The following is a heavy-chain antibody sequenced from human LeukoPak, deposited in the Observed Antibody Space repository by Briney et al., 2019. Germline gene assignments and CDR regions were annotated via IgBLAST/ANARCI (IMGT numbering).Heavy chain of an antibody. CDR3: ARGPLVYCSSTSCYGRSYWYFDL. Sequence: SETLSLTCAVYGGSFSGYYWSWIRQPPGKGLEWIGEINHSGSTNYNPSLKSRVTISVDTSKNQFSLKLSSVTAADTAVYYCARGPLVYCSSTSCYGRSYWYFDLWGRGTLVTVSS. CDR2: INHSGST. J-gene: IGHJ2*01. V-gene: IGHV4-34*01. CDR1: GGSFSGYY. D-gene: IGHD2-2*01.